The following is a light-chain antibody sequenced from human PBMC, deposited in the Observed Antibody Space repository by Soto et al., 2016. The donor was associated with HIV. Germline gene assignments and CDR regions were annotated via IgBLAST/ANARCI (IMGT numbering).Light chain of an antibody. J-gene: IGLJ1*01. Sequence: SYELTQPPSLSVAPRKTARITCGGNNVRSKSVHWYQQKPGQAPVLVVYDDSDRPSGIPERFSGSNSGNTATLTISRVEAGDEADYYCQVWDSSSDHLYVFGTGTKVTV. CDR3: QVWDSSSDHLYV. CDR2: DDS. V-gene: IGLV3-21*03. CDR1: NVRSKS.